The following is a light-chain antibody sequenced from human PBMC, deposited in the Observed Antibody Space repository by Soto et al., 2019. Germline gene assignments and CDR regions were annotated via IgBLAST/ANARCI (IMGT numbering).Light chain of an antibody. V-gene: IGKV3-20*01. CDR1: QTVSTNY. J-gene: IGKJ1*01. CDR3: QQYGTLPWT. CDR2: GAS. Sequence: EIVLTQSPGTLSLSPGERATLSCRASQTVSTNYLAWYQQKPGQAPRLLIYGASKRATGIPDRFSGSGSGADFTLTISRLEPEDFAVYYCQQYGTLPWTFGQGTKVDIK.